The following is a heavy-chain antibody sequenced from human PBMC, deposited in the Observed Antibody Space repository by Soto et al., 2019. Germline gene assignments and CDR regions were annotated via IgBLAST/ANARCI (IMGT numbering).Heavy chain of an antibody. V-gene: IGHV6-1*01. CDR3: ARSEEESDYYFYGMDV. CDR2: TYYRSRWYS. CDR1: GDSVSSRSVA. J-gene: IGHJ6*02. D-gene: IGHD3-10*01. Sequence: SQTLSLPCVISGDSVSSRSVAWNWVRQSPSRGLEWLGRTYYRSRWYSDFAVSVRGRIVINADTSKNQFSLQLNAVTREDTAGYFCARSEEESDYYFYGMDVWGEGRTV.